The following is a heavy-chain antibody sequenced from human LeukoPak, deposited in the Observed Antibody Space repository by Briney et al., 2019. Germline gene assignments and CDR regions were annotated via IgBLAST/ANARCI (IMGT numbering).Heavy chain of an antibody. CDR3: ARGVYIAAAQHGY. CDR1: GGSISSYY. CDR2: IYYSGTT. J-gene: IGHJ4*02. Sequence: SETLSLTCTVSGGSISSYYWSWIRQPPGKGLEWIGYIYYSGTTNYNPSLKSRVTISVDTSKNQFSLKLSSVTAADTAVYYCARGVYIAAAQHGYWGQGTLVTVSS. V-gene: IGHV4-59*01. D-gene: IGHD6-13*01.